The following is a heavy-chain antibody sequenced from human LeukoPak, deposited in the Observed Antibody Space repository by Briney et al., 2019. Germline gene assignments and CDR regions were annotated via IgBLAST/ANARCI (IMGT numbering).Heavy chain of an antibody. CDR2: ISGSGDST. V-gene: IGHV3-23*01. D-gene: IGHD5-12*01. CDR1: GFPFSSYA. CDR3: ARVGYSGYDYDY. Sequence: GGSLRLSCEASGFPFSSYAMSWVRQAPGKSLEWVSVISGSGDSTYYADSVEGRCTSSKDNSKDALYLQMNSLRAEDTAVYYCARVGYSGYDYDYWGQGTLVTVSS. J-gene: IGHJ4*02.